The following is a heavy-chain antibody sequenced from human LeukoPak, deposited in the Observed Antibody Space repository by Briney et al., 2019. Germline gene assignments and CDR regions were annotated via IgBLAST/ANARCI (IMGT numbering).Heavy chain of an antibody. J-gene: IGHJ4*02. CDR1: GFTFSNYW. D-gene: IGHD3-22*01. CDR3: ATSHDSSGND. V-gene: IGHV3-7*03. CDR2: IKGDGSSK. Sequence: GGSLRLSCSASGFTFSNYWMSWVRQAPGKGLEWVANIKGDGSSKYYMDSVKGRFTISRDNAKSSLYLQMNTLRAEDTAVYYCATSHDSSGNDWGQGTLVTVSS.